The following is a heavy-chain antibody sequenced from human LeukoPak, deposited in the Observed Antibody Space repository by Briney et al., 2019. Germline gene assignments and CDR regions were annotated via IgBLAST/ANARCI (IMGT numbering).Heavy chain of an antibody. CDR3: ARGGFRDSFDS. J-gene: IGHJ4*02. CDR1: GDSISSGNNY. CDR2: IYTSGST. V-gene: IGHV4-61*02. Sequence: PSQTLSLTCTVSGDSISSGNNYWSWIRQPAGKGLEWIGRIYTSGSTNYNPSLKSRVTISLDTSKNQFSLTLSSVTAADTAVYYCARGGFRDSFDSWGQGTLVTVSS. D-gene: IGHD3-10*01.